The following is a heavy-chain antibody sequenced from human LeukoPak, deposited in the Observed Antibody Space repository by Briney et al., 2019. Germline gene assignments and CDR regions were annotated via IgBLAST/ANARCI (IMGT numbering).Heavy chain of an antibody. Sequence: GGSLRLSCAASGFTFSSYSMNWVRQAPGKGLEWGSYISSSSSTIYYADSVKGRFTISRDNAKNSLYLQMNSLRDEDTAVYYCATSEPRITMIVADIDYWGQGTLVSVSS. J-gene: IGHJ4*02. CDR3: ATSEPRITMIVADIDY. CDR2: ISSSSSTI. V-gene: IGHV3-48*02. CDR1: GFTFSSYS. D-gene: IGHD3-22*01.